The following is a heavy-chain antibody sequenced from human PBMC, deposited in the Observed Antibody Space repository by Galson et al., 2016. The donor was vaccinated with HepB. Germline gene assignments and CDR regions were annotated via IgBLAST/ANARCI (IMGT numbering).Heavy chain of an antibody. CDR1: GFSLNTSGMC. CDR3: AHYHYDNSGFYSVWFDP. D-gene: IGHD3-22*01. V-gene: IGHV2-70*11. CDR2: IDWDDDK. J-gene: IGHJ5*02. Sequence: PALVKPTQTLTLTCAFSGFSLNTSGMCVNWIRQPPGKALEWLARIDWDDDKYYSPSLRTRLTISKDTSKNQVVLTMTNMDLVDTGAYYCAHYHYDNSGFYSVWFDPWGQGIRVTVSS.